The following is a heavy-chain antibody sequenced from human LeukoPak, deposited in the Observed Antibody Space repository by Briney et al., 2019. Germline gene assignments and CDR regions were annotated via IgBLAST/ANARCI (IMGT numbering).Heavy chain of an antibody. CDR1: SY. J-gene: IGHJ5*02. CDR2: INPNSGGT. Sequence: ASVKVSCTATSYISWVRQAPGQGLEWMGWINPNSGGTNYAQKFQGRVTMTRDTSISTAYMELSRLRSEDTAVYYCASASLRYFDWSENWFDPWGQGTLVTVSS. D-gene: IGHD3-9*01. V-gene: IGHV1-2*02. CDR3: ASASLRYFDWSENWFDP.